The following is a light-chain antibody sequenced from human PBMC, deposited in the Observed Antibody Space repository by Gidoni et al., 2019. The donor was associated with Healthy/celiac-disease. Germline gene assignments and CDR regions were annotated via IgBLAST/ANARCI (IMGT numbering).Light chain of an antibody. J-gene: IGKJ1*01. CDR3: QQSYSTPRT. CDR1: QSISSY. V-gene: IGKV1-39*01. Sequence: DLQMTQSPSSLSASVGDRVTIPCRASQSISSYLNWYQQKPGKAPKLLIYAASSLQSGVPSRFSGSGSGTDFTLTISSLQPEDFATYYCQQSYSTPRTFXXXTKVEIK. CDR2: AAS.